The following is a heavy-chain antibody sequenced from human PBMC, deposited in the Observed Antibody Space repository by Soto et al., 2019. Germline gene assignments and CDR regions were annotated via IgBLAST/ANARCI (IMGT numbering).Heavy chain of an antibody. CDR3: ARGGYCSSTSCYTDYYGMDV. CDR1: GFTFSSYG. V-gene: IGHV3-72*01. CDR2: TRNKANSYTT. Sequence: VQLVESGGGVVQPGRSLRLSCAASGFTFSSYGMHWVRQAPGKGLEWVGRTRNKANSYTTEYAASVKGRFTISRDDSKNSLYLQMNSLKTEDTAVYYCARGGYCSSTSCYTDYYGMDVWGQGTTVTVSS. J-gene: IGHJ6*02. D-gene: IGHD2-2*02.